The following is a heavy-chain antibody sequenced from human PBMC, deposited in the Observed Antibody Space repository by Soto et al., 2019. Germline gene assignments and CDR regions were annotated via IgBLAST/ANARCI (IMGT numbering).Heavy chain of an antibody. V-gene: IGHV1-18*04. CDR1: GYSFTNYG. D-gene: IGHD1-20*01. Sequence: VAAVNVSRMASGYSFTNYGFSWVRQAPGQAPEWMGWISPYNGNTNHSQKFQGRLTLTTETSTRTAYMELRSLRSDDPAVYYCGRYPPIIGTRRGAPLMAVWGQGTTVTVSS. CDR2: ISPYNGNT. J-gene: IGHJ6*02. CDR3: GRYPPIIGTRRGAPLMAV.